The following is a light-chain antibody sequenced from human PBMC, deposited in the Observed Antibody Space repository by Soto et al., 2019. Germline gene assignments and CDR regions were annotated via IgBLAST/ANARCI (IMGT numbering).Light chain of an antibody. V-gene: IGLV2-11*01. CDR3: CSYAGSYTFVV. Sequence: QSALTQPRSVSGSPGQSVTISCTGTSSDVGGYNYVSWYQQYPGKAPKLMIYDVTKRPSGVPDRFSASKSGNTASLTISGLQADDEADYFCCSYAGSYTFVVFGGGTKVTVL. CDR2: DVT. J-gene: IGLJ2*01. CDR1: SSDVGGYNY.